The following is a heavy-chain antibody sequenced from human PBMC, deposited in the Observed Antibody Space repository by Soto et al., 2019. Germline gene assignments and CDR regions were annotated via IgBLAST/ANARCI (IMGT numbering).Heavy chain of an antibody. CDR3: AQRGYSYGSIDY. CDR2: ISGSGGST. D-gene: IGHD5-18*01. V-gene: IGHV3-23*01. CDR1: GFTFSSYA. J-gene: IGHJ4*02. Sequence: SLRLSCAASGFTFSSYAMSWVRQAPGKGLEWVSAISGSGGSTYYADSVKGRFTISRDNSKNTLYLQMNSLRAEDTAVYYCAQRGYSYGSIDYWGQGTLVTVSS.